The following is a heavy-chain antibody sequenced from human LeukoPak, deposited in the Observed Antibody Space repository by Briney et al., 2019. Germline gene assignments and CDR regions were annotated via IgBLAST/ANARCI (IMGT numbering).Heavy chain of an antibody. Sequence: GGSLRLSCAASGFTVSSNYMSWVSQAPGKGLEWVSVIYSGGSTYYADSVKGRFTISRHNSKNTLYLQMNSLRAEDTAVYYCAREFQRTYDYWGQGTLVTVPS. D-gene: IGHD6-25*01. V-gene: IGHV3-53*04. J-gene: IGHJ4*02. CDR2: IYSGGST. CDR3: AREFQRTYDY. CDR1: GFTVSSNY.